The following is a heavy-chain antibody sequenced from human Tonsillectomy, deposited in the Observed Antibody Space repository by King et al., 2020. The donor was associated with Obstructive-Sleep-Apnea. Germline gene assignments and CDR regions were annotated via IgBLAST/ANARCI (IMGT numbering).Heavy chain of an antibody. Sequence: VQLVESGGGLVQPGGSLRLSCAASGFTFSSYAMSWVRQAPGKGLEWVSAISGSGGSTYYADSVKGRLTISRDNSKNKMYLQMNSLRAEETAVYYCAKDLRRGDLVVPAAIRRFYYYGMDVWGQGTTVTVAS. CDR3: AKDLRRGDLVVPAAIRRFYYYGMDV. J-gene: IGHJ6*02. D-gene: IGHD2-2*01. V-gene: IGHV3-23*04. CDR1: GFTFSSYA. CDR2: ISGSGGST.